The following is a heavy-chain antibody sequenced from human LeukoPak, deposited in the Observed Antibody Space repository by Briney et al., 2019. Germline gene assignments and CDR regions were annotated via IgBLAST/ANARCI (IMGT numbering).Heavy chain of an antibody. CDR3: ARDGYKNNWFDP. Sequence: SVKVSCKASGYTFTYRYLHGVRQAPGQALEWMGWITLFNGNTNYAQKFQDRVTITRDRPMSTAYMDLSSLRSEHTAMYYCARDGYKNNWFDPWGQGTLVTVSS. V-gene: IGHV1-45*02. CDR2: ITLFNGNT. CDR1: GYTFTYRY. D-gene: IGHD5-24*01. J-gene: IGHJ5*02.